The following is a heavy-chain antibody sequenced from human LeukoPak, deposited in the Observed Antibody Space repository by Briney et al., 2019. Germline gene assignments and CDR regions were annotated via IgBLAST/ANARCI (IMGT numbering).Heavy chain of an antibody. CDR3: AKGKDNYNDDSSGYYCGEY. Sequence: GGSLRLSCAASGFTFTSYAMSWVRQAPGKGLEWVSSMSGRGSNTLYADSVKGRFIISRDNSTNPLYLQLNSLRAEDTAVYYCAKGKDNYNDDSSGYYCGEYWGQGTLVTVSS. D-gene: IGHD3-22*01. V-gene: IGHV3-23*01. J-gene: IGHJ4*02. CDR2: MSGRGSNT. CDR1: GFTFTSYA.